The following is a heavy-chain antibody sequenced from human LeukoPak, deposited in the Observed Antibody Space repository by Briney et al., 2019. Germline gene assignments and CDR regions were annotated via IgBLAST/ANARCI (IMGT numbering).Heavy chain of an antibody. J-gene: IGHJ4*02. Sequence: PGGSLRLSCAASGFTFDDYGMSWVRQAPGKGLEWVSGINWNGGSTGYADSVKGRFTISRDNSKNSLYLQMNSLRTEDTALCYCAKDIQWGVAAGIDYWGQGTLVTVSS. CDR2: INWNGGST. CDR3: AKDIQWGVAAGIDY. D-gene: IGHD6-13*01. CDR1: GFTFDDYG. V-gene: IGHV3-20*04.